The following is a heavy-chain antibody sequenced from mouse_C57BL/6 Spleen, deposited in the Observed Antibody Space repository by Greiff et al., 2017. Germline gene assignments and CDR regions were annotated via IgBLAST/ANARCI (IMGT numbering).Heavy chain of an antibody. D-gene: IGHD1-1*01. J-gene: IGHJ1*03. CDR3: ARRTTGGYFDV. CDR1: GYTFTSYW. V-gene: IGHV1-50*01. CDR2: IDPSDSYT. Sequence: QVQLQQPGAELVKPGASVKLSCKASGYTFTSYWMQWVKQRPGQGLEWIGEIDPSDSYTNYNQKFKGKATLTVDTSSSTAYMQLSSLTSEDSAVYYCARRTTGGYFDVWGTGTTVTVSS.